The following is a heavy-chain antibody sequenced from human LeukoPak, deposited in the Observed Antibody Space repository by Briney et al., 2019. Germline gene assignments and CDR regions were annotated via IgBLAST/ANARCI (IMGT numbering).Heavy chain of an antibody. D-gene: IGHD3-10*01. J-gene: IGHJ5*02. CDR2: ISWNSGSI. CDR3: AKDFTTMVRGVISP. CDR1: GFTFDDYA. Sequence: GGSLRLSCAASGFTFDDYAMHWVRQAPGKGLEWVSGISWNSGSIGYADSVKGRFTISRDNAKNSLYLQMNSLRAEDTALYYCAKDFTTMVRGVISPWGQGTLVTVSS. V-gene: IGHV3-9*01.